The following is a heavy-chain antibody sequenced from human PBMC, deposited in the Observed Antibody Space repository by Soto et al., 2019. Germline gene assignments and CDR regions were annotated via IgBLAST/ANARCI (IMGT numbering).Heavy chain of an antibody. CDR2: IYYSGST. CDR3: ARRYGGHFDY. J-gene: IGHJ4*02. V-gene: IGHV4-59*01. Sequence: PSETLSLTCTDPGGSISSYYCSWIRQPPGKGLEWIGYIYYSGSTNYNLSLKSRVTISVDTSKHQYSLKLSSVTAADTAVYYCARRYGGHFDYWGQGTLVNDSS. D-gene: IGHD3-16*01. CDR1: GGSISSYY.